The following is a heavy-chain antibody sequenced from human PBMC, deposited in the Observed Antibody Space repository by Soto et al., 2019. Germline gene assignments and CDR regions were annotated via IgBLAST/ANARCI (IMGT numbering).Heavy chain of an antibody. D-gene: IGHD2-2*01. J-gene: IGHJ4*02. Sequence: EVQLLESGGGLVQPGGSLRLSCAASGFTFNNYAMGWVRQAPGKGLEWVSAITDSGDDTYYIDSVKGRFTISRDNSTCTLYLQMNSLRAEDTAIYYCAKLGSSSWSPHYYFDYWGQGTLVTVSS. CDR1: GFTFNNYA. CDR2: ITDSGDDT. CDR3: AKLGSSSWSPHYYFDY. V-gene: IGHV3-23*01.